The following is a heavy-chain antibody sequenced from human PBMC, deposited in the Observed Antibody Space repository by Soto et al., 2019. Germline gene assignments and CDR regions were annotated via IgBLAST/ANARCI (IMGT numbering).Heavy chain of an antibody. Sequence: QVQLVQSGAEVKKPGSSVKVSCNASGGTFSSYAISWVRQAPGQGLEWMGGIIPIYGTANYAQKFQGRVTITADKSTSTAYMELSSLRSEDTAVYYCAARAEYYYYYGMDVWGQGTTVTVSS. CDR1: GGTFSSYA. CDR3: AARAEYYYYYGMDV. D-gene: IGHD6-19*01. CDR2: IIPIYGTA. J-gene: IGHJ6*02. V-gene: IGHV1-69*06.